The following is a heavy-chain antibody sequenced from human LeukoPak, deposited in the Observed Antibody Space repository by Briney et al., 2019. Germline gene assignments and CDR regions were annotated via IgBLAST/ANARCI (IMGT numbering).Heavy chain of an antibody. CDR2: IKQDGSQK. J-gene: IGHJ4*02. D-gene: IGHD4-17*01. CDR3: ARAAGSTVTTRFDY. CDR1: GFTFSSYW. V-gene: IGHV3-7*01. Sequence: GGSLRLSRAASGFTFSSYWMTWVRQAPGKGLEWVASIKQDGSQKYYVDSVKGRFSISRDNAKNSLYLQMSSLRAEDTAVYYCARAAGSTVTTRFDYWGPGTLVTVSS.